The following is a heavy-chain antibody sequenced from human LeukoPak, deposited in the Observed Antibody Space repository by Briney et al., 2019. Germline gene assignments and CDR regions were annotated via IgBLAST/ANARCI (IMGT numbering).Heavy chain of an antibody. CDR3: ARYSSSEGTYYFDY. V-gene: IGHV4-39*07. CDR2: IYYSGST. D-gene: IGHD6-6*01. Sequence: SETLSLTCTVSGGSISSSSYYWGWIRQPPGKGLEWIGSIYYSGSTYYNPSLKSRVTISVDTSKNQFSLKLSSVTAADTAVYYCARYSSSEGTYYFDYWGQGTLVTVSS. CDR1: GGSISSSSYY. J-gene: IGHJ4*02.